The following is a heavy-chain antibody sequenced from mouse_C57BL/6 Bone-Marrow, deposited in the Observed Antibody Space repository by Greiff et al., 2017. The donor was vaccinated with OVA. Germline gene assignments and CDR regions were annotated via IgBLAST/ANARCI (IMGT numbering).Heavy chain of an antibody. CDR1: GFSLTSYG. CDR3: AKRDYSNPWCFDY. V-gene: IGHV2-5*01. J-gene: IGHJ2*01. Sequence: QVQLQQSGPGLVQPSQSLSITCTVSGFSLTSYGVHWVRQSPGKGLEWLGVIWRGGSTDYNAAFMSRLSITKDNSKSQVFFKMNSLQADDTAIYYCAKRDYSNPWCFDYWGQGTTLTVSS. D-gene: IGHD2-5*01. CDR2: IWRGGST.